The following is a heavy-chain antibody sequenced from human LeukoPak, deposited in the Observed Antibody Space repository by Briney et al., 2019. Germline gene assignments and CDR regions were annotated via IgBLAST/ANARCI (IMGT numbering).Heavy chain of an antibody. V-gene: IGHV1-2*02. CDR3: ARLAAGTRIVLDP. J-gene: IGHJ5*02. CDR1: GYTFTGYY. Sequence: ASVKVSCKASGYTFTGYYMHWVRQAPGQGLEWMGWINPNSGGTNYAQKFQGRVTMARDTSISTAYMELSRLRSDDTAVYYCARLAAGTRIVLDPWGQGTLVTVSS. CDR2: INPNSGGT. D-gene: IGHD6-13*01.